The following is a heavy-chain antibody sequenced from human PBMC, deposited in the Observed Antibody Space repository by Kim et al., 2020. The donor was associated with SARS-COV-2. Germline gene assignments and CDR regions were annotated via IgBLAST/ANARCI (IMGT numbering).Heavy chain of an antibody. V-gene: IGHV3-30*07. J-gene: IGHJ4*02. CDR3: ARGGYDSSGYYLDY. D-gene: IGHD3-22*01. Sequence: AEYVKGRFTITRDNSKNTLYLQMSSLRAEDTAVYYCARGGYDSSGYYLDYWGQGTLVTVSS.